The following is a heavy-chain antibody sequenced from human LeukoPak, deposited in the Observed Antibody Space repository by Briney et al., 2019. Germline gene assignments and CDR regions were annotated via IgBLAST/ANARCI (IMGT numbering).Heavy chain of an antibody. Sequence: GGSLRLSCAASGFTFSSYAMSWVRQAPGKGLEWVSAISGSGGSTYYADSVKGRFTISRDNSKNTLYLQMSSLRAEDTAVYYCAKERYYYDSSGYLDPWGQGTLVTVSS. V-gene: IGHV3-23*01. CDR1: GFTFSSYA. D-gene: IGHD3-22*01. CDR3: AKERYYYDSSGYLDP. J-gene: IGHJ4*02. CDR2: ISGSGGST.